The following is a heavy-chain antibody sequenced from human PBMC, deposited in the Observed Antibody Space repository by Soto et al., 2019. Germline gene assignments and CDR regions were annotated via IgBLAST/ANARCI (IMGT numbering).Heavy chain of an antibody. V-gene: IGHV1-69*04. J-gene: IGHJ5*02. D-gene: IGHD6-13*01. CDR2: IIPILGIA. CDR1: GGTFSSYT. CDR3: ARDTSGIAAAGTSNWFDP. Sequence: GASVTVSCKASGGTFSSYTISWVRQAPGQGLEWMGRIIPILGIANYAQKFQGRVTITADKSTSTAYMELSSLRSEDTAVYYCARDTSGIAAAGTSNWFDPWGQGTLVTVSS.